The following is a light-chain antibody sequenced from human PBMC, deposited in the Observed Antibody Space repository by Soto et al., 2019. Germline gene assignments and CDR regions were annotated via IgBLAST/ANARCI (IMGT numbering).Light chain of an antibody. CDR3: QQSYSTLTWT. CDR2: AAS. J-gene: IGKJ1*01. CDR1: QSISSY. Sequence: DIQMTQSPSSLSASVGDRVTITCRASQSISSYLNWYQQKPGKAPKLLIYAASSLQSGVPSRFSGSGSGTDFTITISSLQPEDFATYYCQQSYSTLTWTFGQGTKVDI. V-gene: IGKV1-39*01.